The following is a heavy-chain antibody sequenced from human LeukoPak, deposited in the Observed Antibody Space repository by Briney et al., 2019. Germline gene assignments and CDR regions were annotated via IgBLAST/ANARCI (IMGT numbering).Heavy chain of an antibody. Sequence: SETLSLTCTVSGASISSGAYYWSWVRQPAGMGLEWIGRIYTSGSTNYNPSLKSRVTISLDTSQNQLSFRLTSVTAADTAMYYCTREGYDNGDYWGQGALVTLSS. D-gene: IGHD3-16*01. V-gene: IGHV4-61*02. J-gene: IGHJ4*02. CDR2: IYTSGST. CDR3: TREGYDNGDY. CDR1: GASISSGAYY.